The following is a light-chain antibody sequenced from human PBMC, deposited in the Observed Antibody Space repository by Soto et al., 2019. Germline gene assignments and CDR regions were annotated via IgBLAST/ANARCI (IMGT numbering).Light chain of an antibody. J-gene: IGLJ2*01. CDR1: SSDVCGYNY. Sequence: QSVLTQPPSASGSPGQSVTISCTGSSSDVCGYNYVSWYQQHPGKAPKLMIYEVSKRPSGVPDRLSGSKSGNTASLTVSGLQAEDEAEDYCSSYGGSNTVVFGGGTKLTVL. CDR2: EVS. CDR3: SSYGGSNTVV. V-gene: IGLV2-8*01.